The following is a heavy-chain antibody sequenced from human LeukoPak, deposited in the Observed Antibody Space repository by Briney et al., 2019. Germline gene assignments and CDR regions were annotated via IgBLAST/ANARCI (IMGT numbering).Heavy chain of an antibody. CDR2: INPSGGST. CDR1: GYTFTSYY. Sequence: ASVKVSCKASGYTFTSYYMHWVRQAPGQGLEWMGIINPSGGSTSYAQKFQGRVTMTRDTSTSTLYMELSSLRSEDTAVYYCARDPGYYDSSGYPVVGYFQHWGQGTLVTVSS. J-gene: IGHJ1*01. V-gene: IGHV1-46*01. CDR3: ARDPGYYDSSGYPVVGYFQH. D-gene: IGHD3-22*01.